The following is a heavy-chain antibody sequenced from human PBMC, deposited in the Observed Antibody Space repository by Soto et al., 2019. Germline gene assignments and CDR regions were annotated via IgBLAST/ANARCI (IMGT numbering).Heavy chain of an antibody. Sequence: SETLSLTCTVSGGSISSYYWSWIRQPAGKGLEWIGRIYTSGSTNYNPSLKSRVTMSVDTSKNQFSLKLTSVTAADTAVYYCARGEDAFFYYGLDVWGQGITVTVS. CDR1: GGSISSYY. CDR2: IYTSGST. V-gene: IGHV4-4*07. CDR3: ARGEDAFFYYGLDV. J-gene: IGHJ6*02.